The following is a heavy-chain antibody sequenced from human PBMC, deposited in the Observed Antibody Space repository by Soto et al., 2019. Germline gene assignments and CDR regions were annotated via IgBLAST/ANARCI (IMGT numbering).Heavy chain of an antibody. CDR3: ARSIAARSNWFDP. Sequence: GSSVKVSCKASGYTFTSYDINWVRQATGQGLEWMGWMNPNSGNTGYAQKFQGRVTMTRNTSISTAYMELSSLRSEDTAVYYCARSIAARSNWFDPWGQGTLVTVSS. J-gene: IGHJ5*02. CDR1: GYTFTSYD. CDR2: MNPNSGNT. D-gene: IGHD6-6*01. V-gene: IGHV1-8*01.